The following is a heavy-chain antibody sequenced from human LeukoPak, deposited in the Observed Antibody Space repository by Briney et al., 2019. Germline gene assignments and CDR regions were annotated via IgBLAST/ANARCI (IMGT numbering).Heavy chain of an antibody. V-gene: IGHV5-51*01. D-gene: IGHD6-19*01. J-gene: IGHJ4*02. CDR2: IYPDDSDT. Sequence: GESLKISCKGSGYILSNYWIGWVRQMPGKGLEWMGIIYPDDSDTKYSPSFQGQVTISVDKSISTAYLQWSSLKASDTAMYYCARRSRGSGWTPIDYWGQGTLVTVSS. CDR3: ARRSRGSGWTPIDY. CDR1: GYILSNYW.